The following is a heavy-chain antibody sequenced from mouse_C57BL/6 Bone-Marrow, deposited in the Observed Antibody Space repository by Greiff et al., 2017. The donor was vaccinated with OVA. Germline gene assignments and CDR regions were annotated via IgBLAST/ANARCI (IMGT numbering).Heavy chain of an antibody. CDR3: AREGGPYYAMDY. CDR2: IDPSDSYN. Sequence: VQLQQPGAELVMPGASVKLSCKASGYTFTSYWMHWVKQRPGQGLEWIGEIDPSDSYNNYNQKFKGKSTLTVDKSSSTAYMQLSSLTSEDSAVYYCAREGGPYYAMDYWGQGTSVTVSS. CDR1: GYTFTSYW. V-gene: IGHV1-69*01. J-gene: IGHJ4*01.